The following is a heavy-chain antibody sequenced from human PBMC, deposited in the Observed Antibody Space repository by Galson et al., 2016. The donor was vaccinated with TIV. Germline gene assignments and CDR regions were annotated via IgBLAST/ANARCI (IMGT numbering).Heavy chain of an antibody. J-gene: IGHJ2*01. V-gene: IGHV6-1*01. CDR3: ARRPKVPSAYNSGWWQDPCYFDL. D-gene: IGHD6-13*01. CDR2: TYSMSKRFN. Sequence: CAISADSVSSNSSAWNWIRQSPSRGLEWLGRTYSMSKRFNDYAVSVKRRITINPDTSEHQFSLQLNSVTPDDTAVYFCARRPKVPSAYNSGWWQDPCYFDLWGRGTLVTVSS. CDR1: ADSVSSNSSA.